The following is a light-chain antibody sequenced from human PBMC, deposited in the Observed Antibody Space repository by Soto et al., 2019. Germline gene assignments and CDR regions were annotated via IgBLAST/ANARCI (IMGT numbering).Light chain of an antibody. Sequence: QSVLTQPPSASGSPGQSVTISCTETSSDVGAYDYVSWYQQHPGKAPKLMIYEINKRPSGVPDRFSGSKSGNTASLTVSGLQAEDEADYYCSSFAGSNNFPYVFGTGTKVTAL. CDR2: EIN. CDR1: SSDVGAYDY. V-gene: IGLV2-8*01. J-gene: IGLJ1*01. CDR3: SSFAGSNNFPYV.